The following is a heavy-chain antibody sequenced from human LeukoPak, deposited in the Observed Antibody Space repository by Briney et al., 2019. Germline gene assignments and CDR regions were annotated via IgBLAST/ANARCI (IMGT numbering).Heavy chain of an antibody. CDR1: GFTFRIYA. Sequence: GGSLRLSCAASGFTFRIYAMTWVRQAPGKGLEWVSLISWDAGRTYYADSVKGRFTISRDNSKNSLYLQMNSLRTEDTALYYCAKADTTLDPFDHWGQGTLVTVSS. J-gene: IGHJ4*02. D-gene: IGHD5-18*01. CDR3: AKADTTLDPFDH. V-gene: IGHV3-43*01. CDR2: ISWDAGRT.